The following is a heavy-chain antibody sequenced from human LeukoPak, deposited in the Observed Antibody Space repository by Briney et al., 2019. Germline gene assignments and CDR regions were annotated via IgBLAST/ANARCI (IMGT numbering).Heavy chain of an antibody. CDR1: GYSISSGYY. D-gene: IGHD3-10*01. CDR3: ARSVWFLGYYYYYMDV. CDR2: IYHSGST. Sequence: SETLSLTCTVSGYSISSGYYWGWIRQPPGKGLEWIGSIYHSGSTYYNPSLKSRVTISVDTSKNQFSLKLSSVTAADTAVYYCARSVWFLGYYYYYMDVWGKGTTVTVSS. V-gene: IGHV4-38-2*02. J-gene: IGHJ6*03.